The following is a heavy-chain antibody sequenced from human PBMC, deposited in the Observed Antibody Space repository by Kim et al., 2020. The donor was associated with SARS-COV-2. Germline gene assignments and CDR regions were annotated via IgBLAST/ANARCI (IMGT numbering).Heavy chain of an antibody. CDR2: INHSGST. CDR1: GGSFSGYY. D-gene: IGHD6-6*01. CDR3: ARDRYSSSSQYYYYGMDV. Sequence: SETLSLTCAVYGGSFSGYYWSWIRQPPGKGLEWIGEINHSGSTNYNPSLKSRVTISVDTSKNQFSLKLSSVTAADTAVYYCARDRYSSSSQYYYYGMDV. V-gene: IGHV4-34*01. J-gene: IGHJ6*01.